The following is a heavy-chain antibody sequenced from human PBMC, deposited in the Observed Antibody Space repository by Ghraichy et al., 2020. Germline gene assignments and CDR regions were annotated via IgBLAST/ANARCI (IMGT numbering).Heavy chain of an antibody. CDR2: IYYTGST. V-gene: IGHV4-59*01. D-gene: IGHD4-17*01. Sequence: SETLSLTCTVSGGSIATYYWNWIRQPPGKGLEWIAYIYYTGSTDYNPSLKSRLTISVDTSKNQFSLELRSVTAADTAVYYCARGHGDYGYYLDYWGQGTLVTVSS. CDR3: ARGHGDYGYYLDY. J-gene: IGHJ4*02. CDR1: GGSIATYY.